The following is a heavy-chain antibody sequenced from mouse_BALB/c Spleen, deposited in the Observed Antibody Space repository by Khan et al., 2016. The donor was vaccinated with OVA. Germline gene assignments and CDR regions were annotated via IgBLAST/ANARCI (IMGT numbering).Heavy chain of an antibody. CDR3: ARGNYYGYAMDY. J-gene: IGHJ4*01. V-gene: IGHV3-2*02. CDR2: ISYSGST. CDR1: GYSITSNYA. D-gene: IGHD1-1*01. Sequence: EVQLQESGPGLVKPSQSLSLTCTVTGYSITSNYAWNWIRQFPGTKLEWMGYISYSGSTNYNPSLKSRISITRDTSKNQFFLQLNSVTTEDTATYFCARGNYYGYAMDYWSQGASITVAA.